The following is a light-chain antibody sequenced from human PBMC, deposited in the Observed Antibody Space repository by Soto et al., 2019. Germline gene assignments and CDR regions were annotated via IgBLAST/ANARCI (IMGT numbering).Light chain of an antibody. J-gene: IGLJ2*01. CDR1: SSDIGRYNY. V-gene: IGLV2-14*01. CDR2: EVN. CDR3: TSYTTNSTVV. Sequence: QSVLTQPASVSGSPGQSITISCTGTSSDIGRYNYVSWYQQHPGKAPKLIIYEVNNRPSGVSHRFSGSKSGNTASLTISGLQAEDESDFYCTSYTTNSTVVFGGGTKLTVL.